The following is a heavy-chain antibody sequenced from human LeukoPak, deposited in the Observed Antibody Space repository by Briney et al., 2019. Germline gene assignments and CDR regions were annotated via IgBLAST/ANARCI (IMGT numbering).Heavy chain of an antibody. CDR3: TGQAYYYDTSGFNFDY. V-gene: IGHV3-73*01. Sequence: PGGSLKLSCAASGFTFSGSAMHWVRQASGKGLEWVGRIRSKTNNYAAAYAASVKGRFTISRDDSKNTAYLQMNSLKTEDTAVYYCTGQAYYYDTSGFNFDYWGQGTLVTVSS. D-gene: IGHD3-22*01. J-gene: IGHJ4*02. CDR1: GFTFSGSA. CDR2: IRSKTNNYAA.